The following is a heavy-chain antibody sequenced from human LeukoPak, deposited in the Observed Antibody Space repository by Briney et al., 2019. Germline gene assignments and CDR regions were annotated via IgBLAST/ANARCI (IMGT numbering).Heavy chain of an antibody. Sequence: PGGSLRLSCAASGFTFNSYGIHWVRQAPGKGLEWVAVIWYDGNNKYYADSVKGRFTISRDSSKNTMYLQMNSLRAEDTAVYYCARVVRGDAYNYDYWGRGTLVTVSS. J-gene: IGHJ4*02. V-gene: IGHV3-33*01. CDR2: IWYDGNNK. D-gene: IGHD5-24*01. CDR1: GFTFNSYG. CDR3: ARVVRGDAYNYDY.